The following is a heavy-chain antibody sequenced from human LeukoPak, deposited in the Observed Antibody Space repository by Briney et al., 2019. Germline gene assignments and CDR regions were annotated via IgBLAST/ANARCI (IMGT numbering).Heavy chain of an antibody. CDR2: TYSGGST. CDR3: ARGTDCSGGSCYDY. J-gene: IGHJ4*02. V-gene: IGHV3-53*01. Sequence: GGSLRLSCAASGFTVSSNYMSWVRQAPGKGLEWVSVTYSGGSTYYADSVKGRFTISRDNSKNTLYLQMNSLRAEDTAVYYCARGTDCSGGSCYDYWGQGTLVTVSS. CDR1: GFTVSSNY. D-gene: IGHD2-15*01.